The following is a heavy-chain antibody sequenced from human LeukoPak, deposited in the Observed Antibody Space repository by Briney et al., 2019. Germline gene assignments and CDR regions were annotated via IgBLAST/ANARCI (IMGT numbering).Heavy chain of an antibody. CDR1: GGSISSYY. J-gene: IGHJ4*02. D-gene: IGHD4-11*01. CDR3: ARYSNYVVGSFDY. Sequence: SETLSLTCTVSGGSISSYYWSWIRQPPAKGLEWIGYIYYSGSTNYNPSLKSRVTISVDTSKNQFSLKLSSVTAADTAVYYCARYSNYVVGSFDYWGQGTLVTVSS. CDR2: IYYSGST. V-gene: IGHV4-59*01.